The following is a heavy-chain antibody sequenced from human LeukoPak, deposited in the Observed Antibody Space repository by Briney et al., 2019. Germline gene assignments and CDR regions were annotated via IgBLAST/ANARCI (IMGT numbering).Heavy chain of an antibody. CDR3: ARQRFTMRAYAGNWFDP. CDR1: GYSFTNYW. Sequence: GESLKISCKGSGYSFTNYWIGWVRQMPGKGLEWMGIIYPGDSDTRYSPSFQDQVTISADKSISTAYLQWSSLKASDTAMYYCARQRFTMRAYAGNWFDPWGQGTLVTVSS. D-gene: IGHD3-10*01. V-gene: IGHV5-51*01. J-gene: IGHJ5*02. CDR2: IYPGDSDT.